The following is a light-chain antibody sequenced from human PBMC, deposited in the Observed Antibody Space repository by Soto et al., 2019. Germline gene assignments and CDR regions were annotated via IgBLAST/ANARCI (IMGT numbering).Light chain of an antibody. CDR1: QSLLHSNGYNY. Sequence: DIVMTQSPLSLPVTPGEPASISCRSSQSLLHSNGYNYLDWYLQKPGQSPQLLIYLGSYRASGVPDRFSGSGSGTDFTLKISRVEAEDVGVYYCMQALQTRTFGQGPTVDIK. CDR2: LGS. J-gene: IGKJ1*01. V-gene: IGKV2-28*01. CDR3: MQALQTRT.